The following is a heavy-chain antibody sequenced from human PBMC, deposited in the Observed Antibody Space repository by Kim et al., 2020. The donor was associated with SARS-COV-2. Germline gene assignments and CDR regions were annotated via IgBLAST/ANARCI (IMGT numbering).Heavy chain of an antibody. CDR2: IIPILGIA. J-gene: IGHJ4*02. D-gene: IGHD6-19*01. V-gene: IGHV1-69*02. Sequence: SVKVSCKASGGTFSSYTISWVRQAPGQGLEWMGRIIPILGIANYAQKFQGRVTITADKSTSTAYMELSSLRSEDTAVYYCASDLRGSGWPKGTDYWGQGTLVTVSS. CDR3: ASDLRGSGWPKGTDY. CDR1: GGTFSSYT.